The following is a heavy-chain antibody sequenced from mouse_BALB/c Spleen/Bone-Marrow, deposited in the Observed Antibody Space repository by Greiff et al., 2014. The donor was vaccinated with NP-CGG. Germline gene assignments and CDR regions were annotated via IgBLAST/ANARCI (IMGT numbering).Heavy chain of an antibody. V-gene: IGHV1S81*02. CDR2: INPGNGGT. D-gene: IGHD6-2*01. Sequence: QVQLQQSGAELVKPGASVKLSCKTSGYTFTNYYIYWVKQRPGQGLEWIGEINPGNGGTNFNERFKSKATLTVDKSSTTAYILLTSLTSEDSAVYYCARGSPYWGQGTLVTVFA. CDR1: GYTFTNYY. J-gene: IGHJ3*01. CDR3: ARGSPY.